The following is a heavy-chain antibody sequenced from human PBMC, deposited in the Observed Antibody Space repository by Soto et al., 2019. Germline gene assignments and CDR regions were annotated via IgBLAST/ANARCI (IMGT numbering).Heavy chain of an antibody. D-gene: IGHD2-21*02. CDR1: GFSVSTSGVG. CDR3: AHRGCNGGDCIIDF. Sequence: QITLKESGPTLVRPTQTLTLTCTCSGFSVSTSGVGVAWIRQSPGKALEWLALIYWDDDRRYRPSLQSRLTIAKDTAKNQVVLTMTNVDPADTATYVCAHRGCNGGDCIIDFWGQGTLVTVSS. CDR2: IYWDDDR. V-gene: IGHV2-5*02. J-gene: IGHJ4*02.